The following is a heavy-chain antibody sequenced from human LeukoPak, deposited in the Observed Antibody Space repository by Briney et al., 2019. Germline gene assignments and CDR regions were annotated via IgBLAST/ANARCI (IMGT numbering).Heavy chain of an antibody. Sequence: HPGRSLRLSCAASGFTFDDYAMHWVRQAPGKGLEWVSGISWNSATIDYADSVKGRFSISRDDSKNYLYLQMNSLRAEDTAFYYCAKAVSSGTGTYYFDYWGQGTLVTVSS. J-gene: IGHJ4*02. CDR2: ISWNSATI. CDR3: AKAVSSGTGTYYFDY. CDR1: GFTFDDYA. V-gene: IGHV3-9*01. D-gene: IGHD6-19*01.